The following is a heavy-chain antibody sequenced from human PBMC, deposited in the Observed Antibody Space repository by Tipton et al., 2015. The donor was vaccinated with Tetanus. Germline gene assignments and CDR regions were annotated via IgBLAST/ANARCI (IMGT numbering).Heavy chain of an antibody. CDR2: INHSGST. J-gene: IGHJ4*02. CDR1: GGSFSGYY. D-gene: IGHD3-10*01. V-gene: IGHV4-34*01. CDR3: AFKPDYFGTGSPPFDY. Sequence: TLSLTCAVYGGSFSGYYWSWIRQPPGKGLEWIGEINHSGSTNYNPSLKSRVTISVDTSKNQFSLKLSSVTAADTAVYYCAFKPDYFGTGSPPFDYWGQGPLVTVSS.